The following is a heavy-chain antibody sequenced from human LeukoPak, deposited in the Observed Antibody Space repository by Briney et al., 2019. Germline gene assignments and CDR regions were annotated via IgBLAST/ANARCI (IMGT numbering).Heavy chain of an antibody. CDR1: GGSISSYY. J-gene: IGHJ4*02. CDR3: ARDFRGGMSGSSSPVIYYFDY. Sequence: SETLSLTCTVSGGSISSYYWSWIRQPPGKGLEWIGYIYYSGSTNYNPSLKSRVTISVDTSKNQFSLKLSSVTAADTAVYYCARDFRGGMSGSSSPVIYYFDYWGQGTLVTVSS. CDR2: IYYSGST. D-gene: IGHD1-26*01. V-gene: IGHV4-59*12.